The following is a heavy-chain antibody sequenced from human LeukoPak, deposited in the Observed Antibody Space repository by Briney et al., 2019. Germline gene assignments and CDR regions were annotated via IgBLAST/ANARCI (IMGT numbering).Heavy chain of an antibody. CDR1: GYTFTGYY. CDR3: ARDLDEVVVAATSPFDY. D-gene: IGHD2-15*01. Sequence: ASVKVSCKASGYTFTGYYMHWVRQAPGQGLEWMGWINPNSGGTNYAQKFQGRVTMTRDTSISTAYMELSRLRSDDTAVYYCARDLDEVVVAATSPFDYWGQGTLVTVSS. CDR2: INPNSGGT. V-gene: IGHV1-2*02. J-gene: IGHJ4*02.